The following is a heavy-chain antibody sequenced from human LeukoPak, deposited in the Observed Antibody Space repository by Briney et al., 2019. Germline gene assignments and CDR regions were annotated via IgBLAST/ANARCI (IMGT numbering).Heavy chain of an antibody. CDR1: GGSISSYY. V-gene: IGHV4-4*07. D-gene: IGHD6-13*01. CDR3: ARLPGIAAAGTYYYYGMDV. Sequence: SETLSLTCTVSGGSISSYYWSWIRQPAGKGLEWIGRIYTSGSTNYNPPLKSRVTMSVDTSKNQFSLKLSSVTAADTAVYYCARLPGIAAAGTYYYYGMDVWGQGTTVTVSS. J-gene: IGHJ6*02. CDR2: IYTSGST.